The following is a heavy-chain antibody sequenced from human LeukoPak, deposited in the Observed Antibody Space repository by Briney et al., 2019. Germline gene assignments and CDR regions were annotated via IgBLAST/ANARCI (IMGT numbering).Heavy chain of an antibody. D-gene: IGHD6-13*01. CDR3: ARPLRSNSWASGFDY. CDR2: IYPGDSDT. V-gene: IGHV5-51*01. Sequence: HGESLKISCKGSGYRFTSYWIGWVRQMPGKGLEWMGIIYPGDSDTKYSPSFQGQVTISADKSISTAYLQWSSLKASDTAMYYCARPLRSNSWASGFDYWGQGILVTVSS. J-gene: IGHJ4*02. CDR1: GYRFTSYW.